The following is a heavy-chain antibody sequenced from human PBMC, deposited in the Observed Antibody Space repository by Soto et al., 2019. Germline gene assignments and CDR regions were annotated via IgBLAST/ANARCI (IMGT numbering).Heavy chain of an antibody. CDR2: IYWDDDK. V-gene: IGHV2-5*02. CDR1: GFSLTTSGVG. D-gene: IGHD3-9*01. Sequence: ITLKESGPTLMEPSQTLTLTCTFSGFSLTTSGVGVGWIRQPPGKALEWLALIYWDDDKRYSPPLKSRLTITKDTSKNQVVLTMTNMDPVDTATYYCAHGYYDVLTGYYSQDTFDYWGQGTLVTVSS. J-gene: IGHJ4*02. CDR3: AHGYYDVLTGYYSQDTFDY.